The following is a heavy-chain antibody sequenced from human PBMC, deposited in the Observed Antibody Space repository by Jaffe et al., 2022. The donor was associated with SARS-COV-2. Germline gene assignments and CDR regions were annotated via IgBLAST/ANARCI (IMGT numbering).Heavy chain of an antibody. CDR1: GFTFSSYG. J-gene: IGHJ3*02. CDR2: IWYDGSNK. D-gene: IGHD6-6*01. V-gene: IGHV3-33*01. CDR3: AREEAARLLGAFDI. Sequence: QVQLVESGGGVVQPGRSLRLSCAASGFTFSSYGMHWVRQAPGKGLEWVAVIWYDGSNKYYADSVKGRFTISRDNSKNTLYLQMNSLRAEDTAVYYCAREEAARLLGAFDIWGQGTMVTVSS.